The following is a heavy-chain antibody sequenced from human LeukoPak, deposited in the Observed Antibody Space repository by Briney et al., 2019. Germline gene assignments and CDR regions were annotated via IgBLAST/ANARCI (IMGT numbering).Heavy chain of an antibody. Sequence: PSETLSLTCTVSGGSISSYYWSWIRQPPGKGLEWIGYIYHSGSTNYNPSLKSRVTISVDTSKNQFSLKLSSVTAADTAVYYCARNDFWSGYYPYWGQGTLVTVSS. CDR2: IYHSGST. CDR1: GGSISSYY. V-gene: IGHV4-59*08. J-gene: IGHJ4*02. CDR3: ARNDFWSGYYPY. D-gene: IGHD3-3*01.